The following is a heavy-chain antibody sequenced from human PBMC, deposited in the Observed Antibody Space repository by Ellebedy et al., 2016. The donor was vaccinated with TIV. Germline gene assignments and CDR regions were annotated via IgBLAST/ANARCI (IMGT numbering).Heavy chain of an antibody. CDR3: SGAYGRAIPKY. CDR1: GVSVNSANYY. J-gene: IGHJ4*02. D-gene: IGHD3-10*01. Sequence: MPSETLSLTCTVSGVSVNSANYYWTWIRQPPGKGLEWIGYFYSSGSTDYKPSLKSRVAISVDTSKNQFSLKLSSVTAADTAVYFCSGAYGRAIPKYWGQGTLVTVSS. V-gene: IGHV4-61*01. CDR2: FYSSGST.